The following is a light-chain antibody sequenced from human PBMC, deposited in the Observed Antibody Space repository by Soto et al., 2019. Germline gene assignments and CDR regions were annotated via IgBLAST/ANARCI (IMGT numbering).Light chain of an antibody. CDR2: AAS. J-gene: IGKJ1*01. Sequence: QLTQSPSSLSASVGDRVIITCRASQSVSRSLNWYQQKTGQPPKLLLYAASTLHSGVPSGFSGSGSGTEFTLTISSLQPEDFATYDCKQNALSPPGTFGQGTKVEVK. CDR1: QSVSRS. CDR3: KQNALSPPGT. V-gene: IGKV1-39*01.